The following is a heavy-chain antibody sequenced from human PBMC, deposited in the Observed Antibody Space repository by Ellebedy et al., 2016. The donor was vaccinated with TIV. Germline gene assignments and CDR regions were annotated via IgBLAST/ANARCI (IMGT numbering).Heavy chain of an antibody. Sequence: PGGSLRLSCAASGFTFSSNWIYCVRQDPGRGLVWVSRIYGDGSKTSYADSVKRRFTISRDNAKNTLYLQMNSLTAEDTAVYYGARARGNDGGWYQPDCWGQGTLVTVSS. CDR1: GFTFSSNW. CDR2: IYGDGSKT. CDR3: ARARGNDGGWYQPDC. V-gene: IGHV3-74*01. J-gene: IGHJ4*02. D-gene: IGHD6-19*01.